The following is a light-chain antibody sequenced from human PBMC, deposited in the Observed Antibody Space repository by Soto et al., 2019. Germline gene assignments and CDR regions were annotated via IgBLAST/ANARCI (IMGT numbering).Light chain of an antibody. CDR2: GAS. J-gene: IGKJ4*01. CDR1: QSVSSY. Sequence: EIVLTHSPAILALSPWDIATLSCRASQSVSSYLAWYQQKPGQAPRLLIYGASSRATGIPDRFSGSGSGTDFTLTISRLEPEDFAVYYCQQYGSSPPLTFGGGTKVDIK. V-gene: IGKV3-20*01. CDR3: QQYGSSPPLT.